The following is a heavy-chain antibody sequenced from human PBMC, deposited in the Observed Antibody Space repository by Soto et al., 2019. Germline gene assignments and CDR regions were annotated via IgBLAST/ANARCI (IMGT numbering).Heavy chain of an antibody. D-gene: IGHD2-15*01. CDR2: ISAYNGNT. CDR3: AREEFCSGGSCHGWLAP. V-gene: IGHV1-18*01. J-gene: IGHJ5*02. Sequence: DSVNVSCKASGYSFTSYGISWVLQAPGQGLEWMGWISAYNGNTNYAQKLQGRVTMTTDTSTSTAYMELRSLRSDDTAVYYCAREEFCSGGSCHGWLAPRAQGTSVTVSS. CDR1: GYSFTSYG.